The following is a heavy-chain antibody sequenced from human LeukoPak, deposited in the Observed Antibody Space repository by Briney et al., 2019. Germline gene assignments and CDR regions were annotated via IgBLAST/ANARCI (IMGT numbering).Heavy chain of an antibody. CDR2: ISAYNGNT. Sequence: GASVKVSCKASGYSFTSYGFNWVRQAPGQGLEWMGWISAYNGNTNYAQKLQGRVTMTTDTSTSTAYMELRSLRSDDTAVYYCARDRSSIAVAGTGGYWGQGTLVTVSS. CDR1: GYSFTSYG. V-gene: IGHV1-18*01. J-gene: IGHJ4*02. D-gene: IGHD6-19*01. CDR3: ARDRSSIAVAGTGGY.